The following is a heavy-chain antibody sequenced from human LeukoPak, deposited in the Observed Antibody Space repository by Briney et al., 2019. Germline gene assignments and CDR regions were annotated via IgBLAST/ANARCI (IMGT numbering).Heavy chain of an antibody. CDR2: ISYDGSNK. V-gene: IGHV3-30-3*01. J-gene: IGHJ4*02. D-gene: IGHD3-22*01. CDR1: GFTFSSYA. Sequence: GGSLRLSCAASGFTFSSYAMHCLRQAPGKALEGVAFISYDGSNKYYADSVKGRFTISRDNSKNTLYLQMNSLRAEDTAVYYCATVTRRVVITTPPDYWGQGPLVTVSA. CDR3: ATVTRRVVITTPPDY.